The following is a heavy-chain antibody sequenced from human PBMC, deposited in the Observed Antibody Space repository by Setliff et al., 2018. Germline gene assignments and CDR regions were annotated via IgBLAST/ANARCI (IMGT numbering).Heavy chain of an antibody. V-gene: IGHV4-61*09. CDR1: GGSINSDSHY. Sequence: SETLSLTCTVSGGSINSDSHYWGWVRQPAGKGLELIGQIYTTGRTNYNPSLKSRLTISLDKSKNQFSLKLTSVTAADTAVYYCAKGGGRYHSASWGQGTLVTVSS. D-gene: IGHD3-16*02. CDR3: AKGGGRYHSAS. CDR2: IYTTGRT. J-gene: IGHJ4*02.